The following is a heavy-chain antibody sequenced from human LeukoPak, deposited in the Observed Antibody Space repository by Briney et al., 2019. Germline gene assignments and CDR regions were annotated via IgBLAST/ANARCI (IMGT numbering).Heavy chain of an antibody. J-gene: IGHJ4*02. CDR1: GGSISSYY. D-gene: IGHD3-16*02. CDR3: ARYVWGSYPTFEDY. CDR2: IYYSGNT. Sequence: PSETLSLTCTVSGGSISSYYWSWIRQPPGKGLEWIGYIYYSGNTNYNPSLKSRVTMSLDTSKNQFSLKLSSVTAADTAVYYCARYVWGSYPTFEDYWGQGTLVTVSS. V-gene: IGHV4-59*01.